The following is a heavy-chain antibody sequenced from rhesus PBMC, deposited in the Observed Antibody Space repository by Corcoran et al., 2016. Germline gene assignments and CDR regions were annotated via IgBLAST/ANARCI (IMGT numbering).Heavy chain of an antibody. CDR1: GYTCTDHS. D-gene: IGHD1-44*02. J-gene: IGHJ4*01. Sequence: EVQLVQSGAEVKKPGASVKIFCKASGYTCTDHSLKWGRQAPGKGLEWVGRVDPDDGEADYAQKFQDRVTITADMSTDTAYMELSSLRSDDTAVYYCARARPMVGATWYEGNYFDYWGQGVLVTVSS. V-gene: IGHV1-111*02. CDR3: ARARPMVGATWYEGNYFDY. CDR2: VDPDDGEA.